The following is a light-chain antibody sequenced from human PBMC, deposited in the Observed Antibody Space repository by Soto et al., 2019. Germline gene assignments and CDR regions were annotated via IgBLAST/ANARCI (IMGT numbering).Light chain of an antibody. CDR3: QQCGTSRT. V-gene: IGKV3-20*01. CDR2: ATS. Sequence: DIVLTQSPVTLSLSPGERATLSCRASRDVSRNYVAWYQQKPGQAPRLLIFATSSRATGIPDRFSGSGSGTDFTLTISGLEPEDFAVYYCQQCGTSRTFGQGTKVEI. CDR1: RDVSRNY. J-gene: IGKJ1*01.